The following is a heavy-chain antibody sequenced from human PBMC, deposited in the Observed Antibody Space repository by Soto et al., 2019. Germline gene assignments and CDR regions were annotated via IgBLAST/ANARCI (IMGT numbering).Heavy chain of an antibody. CDR1: GGSFSGYY. Sequence: SETLSLTCAVYGGSFSGYYWSWIRQPPGKGLEWIGEINHSGSTNYNPSLKSRVTISVDTSKNQFALKLSSVTAADTAVYYCARGRAVGATTYFDYWGQGTLVTVSS. J-gene: IGHJ4*02. CDR2: INHSGST. CDR3: ARGRAVGATTYFDY. D-gene: IGHD1-26*01. V-gene: IGHV4-34*01.